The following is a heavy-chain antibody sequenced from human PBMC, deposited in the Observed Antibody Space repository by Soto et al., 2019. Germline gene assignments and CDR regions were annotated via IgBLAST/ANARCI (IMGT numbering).Heavy chain of an antibody. V-gene: IGHV1-69*13. CDR3: AIWSGPYYYYYGMDV. D-gene: IGHD3-3*01. CDR2: IIPIFGTA. Sequence: SVKVSCKASGGTFSSYAISWVRQAPGQGLDWMGGIIPIFGTANYAQKFQGRVTITADESTSTAYMELSSLRSEDTAVYYCAIWSGPYYYYYGMDVWGQGTTVTVSS. J-gene: IGHJ6*02. CDR1: GGTFSSYA.